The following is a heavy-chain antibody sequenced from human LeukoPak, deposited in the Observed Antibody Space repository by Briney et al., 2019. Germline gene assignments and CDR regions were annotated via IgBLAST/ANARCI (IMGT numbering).Heavy chain of an antibody. Sequence: PGGSLRLSCAASGFTFSSYSMNWVRQAPGKGLEWVSYISSSSSTIYYADSVKGRFTISRDNAKNSLYLQMNSLRAGDTAVYYCASGLDYYDSSGYYLFDYWGQGTLVTVSS. CDR2: ISSSSSTI. J-gene: IGHJ4*02. CDR1: GFTFSSYS. V-gene: IGHV3-48*01. D-gene: IGHD3-22*01. CDR3: ASGLDYYDSSGYYLFDY.